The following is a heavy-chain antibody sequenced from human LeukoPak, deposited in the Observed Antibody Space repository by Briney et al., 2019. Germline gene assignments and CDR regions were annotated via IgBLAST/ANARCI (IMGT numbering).Heavy chain of an antibody. CDR3: ARGSGWHFDY. Sequence: SETLSLTCTVSGGSISSYCWSWIRQPPGKGLEWIGYIYYSGSTNYNPSLKSRVTISVDTSKNQFSLKLSSVTAADTAVYYCARGSGWHFDYWGQGTLVTVSS. CDR2: IYYSGST. D-gene: IGHD6-19*01. CDR1: GGSISSYC. V-gene: IGHV4-59*01. J-gene: IGHJ4*02.